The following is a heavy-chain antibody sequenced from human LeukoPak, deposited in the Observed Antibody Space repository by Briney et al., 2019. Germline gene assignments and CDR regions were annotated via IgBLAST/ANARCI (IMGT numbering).Heavy chain of an antibody. Sequence: KPSETLSLTCTVSGGSISRYYWSWIRQPPGKGLEWIGYIYTSGSTNYNPSLKSRVTISVDTSKNQFSLKLSSVTAADTAVYYCARAYYYDSSGYYYGAFDIWGQGTMVTVSS. CDR3: ARAYYYDSSGYYYGAFDI. J-gene: IGHJ3*02. CDR1: GGSISRYY. V-gene: IGHV4-4*09. CDR2: IYTSGST. D-gene: IGHD3-22*01.